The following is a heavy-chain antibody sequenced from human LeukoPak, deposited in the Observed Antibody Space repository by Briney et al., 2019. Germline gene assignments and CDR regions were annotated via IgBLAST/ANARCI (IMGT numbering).Heavy chain of an antibody. Sequence: GASVKVSCKASGYTFTGYYMRWVRQAPGQGLEWMGIINPRGGSTSYAQKFQGRVTMTRDTSTSTVYMELSSLRSEDTAVYYCARGAQVPAAIGVLVDYWYFDLWGRGTLVTVSS. D-gene: IGHD2-2*01. CDR1: GYTFTGYY. CDR2: INPRGGST. J-gene: IGHJ2*01. V-gene: IGHV1-46*01. CDR3: ARGAQVPAAIGVLVDYWYFDL.